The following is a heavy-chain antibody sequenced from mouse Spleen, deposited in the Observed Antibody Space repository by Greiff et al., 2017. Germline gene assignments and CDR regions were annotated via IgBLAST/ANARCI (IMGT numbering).Heavy chain of an antibody. J-gene: IGHJ3*01. D-gene: IGHD2-4*01. CDR1: GFTFSSYG. V-gene: IGHV5-6*01. CDR2: ISSGGSYT. Sequence: EVKLVESGGDLVKPGGSLKLSCAASGFTFSSYGMSWVRQTPDKRLEWVATISSGGSYTYYPDSVKGRFTISRDNAKNTLYLQMSSLKSEDTAMYYCAGGKYYFDYWGQGTLVTVSA. CDR3: AGGKYYFDY.